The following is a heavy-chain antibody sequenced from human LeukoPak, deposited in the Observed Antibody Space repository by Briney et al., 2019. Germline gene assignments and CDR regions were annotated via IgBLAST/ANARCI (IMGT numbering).Heavy chain of an antibody. CDR1: GDSTSTYY. D-gene: IGHD3-16*01. CDR3: ARRAINSVMFDY. J-gene: IGHJ4*02. Sequence: KPSETLSPTSPVAGDSTSTYYWGWIRQPQGKGLEWIGYIHYSGSTNYTPSLSSRVTISVDTSKNQFSLKLSSATAADTAVYFCARRAINSVMFDYWGQGTLVTVSS. V-gene: IGHV4-59*08. CDR2: IHYSGST.